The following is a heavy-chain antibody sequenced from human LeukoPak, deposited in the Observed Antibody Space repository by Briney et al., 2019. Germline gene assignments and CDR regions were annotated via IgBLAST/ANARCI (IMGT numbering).Heavy chain of an antibody. V-gene: IGHV3-66*02. Sequence: PGGSLRLSCAASGFPVSSNYMSWVRQPPGRGLGWVSVIYSGGSTYYADSVKGRFTISRDNSKNTLYLQMNSLRAEDTAVYYCARDLANYDFWSGSSSGGDIWGQGTMVTVSS. J-gene: IGHJ3*02. D-gene: IGHD3-3*01. CDR1: GFPVSSNY. CDR2: IYSGGST. CDR3: ARDLANYDFWSGSSSGGDI.